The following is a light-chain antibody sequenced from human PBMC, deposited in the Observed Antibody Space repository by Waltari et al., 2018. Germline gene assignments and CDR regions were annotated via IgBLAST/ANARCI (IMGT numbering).Light chain of an antibody. CDR3: QKYDFLPAT. J-gene: IGKJ1*01. V-gene: IGKV3-20*01. CDR2: HAS. Sequence: EIVLTQSPGTLSLSPGARATLSCRASQGVGKYLAWYQQRPGQAPRLLLYHASIRATGIPDRFSGSGYGTDFSLTISRLELEDFAVYYCQKYDFLPATFGQGTTVEIK. CDR1: QGVGKY.